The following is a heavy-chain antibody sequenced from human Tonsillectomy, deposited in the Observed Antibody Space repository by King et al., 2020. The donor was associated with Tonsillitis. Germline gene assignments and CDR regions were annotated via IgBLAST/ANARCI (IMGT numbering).Heavy chain of an antibody. CDR3: VRSESVGLDY. D-gene: IGHD5/OR15-5a*01. CDR1: GDSVSSKSAA. J-gene: IGHJ4*02. V-gene: IGHV6-1*01. CDR2: TYYRSKWYN. Sequence: VQLQQSGPGLVKPAQPLSLTCAISGDSVSSKSAAWTWIRQSPSRGLEWLGRTYYRSKWYNHYAVSMKSRITINPDTSKNQFSLQLNSVTPEDTAVYYCVRSESVGLDYWGQGTLATVSS.